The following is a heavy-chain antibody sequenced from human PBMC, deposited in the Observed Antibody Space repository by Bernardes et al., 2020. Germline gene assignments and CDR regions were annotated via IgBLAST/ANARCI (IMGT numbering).Heavy chain of an antibody. CDR2: INHSGST. J-gene: IGHJ5*02. Sequence: SETLSLTCAVYGGSFSGSYWSWIRQPPGPGLEWIGEINHSGSTHYNPSLKSRVTISVDTSKNQFSLKLSSVTAADTAVYYCARGGGVVVVVAATRHNWFDPWGQGTLVTVSS. CDR3: ARGGGVVVVVAATRHNWFDP. V-gene: IGHV4-34*01. CDR1: GGSFSGSY. D-gene: IGHD2-15*01.